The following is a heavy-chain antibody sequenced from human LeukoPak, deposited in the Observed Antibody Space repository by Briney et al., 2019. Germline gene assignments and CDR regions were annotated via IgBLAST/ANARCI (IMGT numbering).Heavy chain of an antibody. CDR3: ARRPTTMDAFDI. CDR1: GGSLSGYY. CDR2: IRYTHTGST. Sequence: KPSETLSLTCAVYGGSLSGYYWGWVRQPPGQGLEWIGSIRYTHTGSTYYNPSLKSRVTMSGDTSNNQFSLKVTSVTAADTAVYYCARRPTTMDAFDIWGPGTMVTVSS. V-gene: IGHV4-34*01. J-gene: IGHJ3*02. D-gene: IGHD3-10*01.